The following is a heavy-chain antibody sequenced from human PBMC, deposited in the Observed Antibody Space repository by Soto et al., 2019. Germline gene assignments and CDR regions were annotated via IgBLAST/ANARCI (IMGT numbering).Heavy chain of an antibody. CDR3: ARDDPIFGAFSRMDI. CDR1: GFPFSSYT. D-gene: IGHD3-3*01. V-gene: IGHV3-21*01. CDR2: ITTGGSRNI. Sequence: EVHLVESGGGLVKPGGSLRLSCSASGFPFSSYTMYWVRQAPGKGLEWVSSITTGGSRNIFYADSVKGRFTISRDNANKILYLQMNNLRVEDTAVYYCARDDPIFGAFSRMDIWGQGTTVTV. J-gene: IGHJ6*02.